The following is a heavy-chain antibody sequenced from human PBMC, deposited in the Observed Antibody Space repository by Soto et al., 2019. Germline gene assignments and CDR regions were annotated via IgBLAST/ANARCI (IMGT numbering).Heavy chain of an antibody. D-gene: IGHD2-2*01. CDR1: GFTFSSYA. V-gene: IGHV3-23*01. J-gene: IGHJ6*02. Sequence: GGSLRLSCAASGFTFSSYAMSWVRQAPGKGLEWVSAISGSGGSTYYADSVKGRFTISRDNSKNTLYLQMNSLRAEDTAVYYCATRAYCSSTSCSRYPYYYYGMDVWGQGTTVTVSS. CDR3: ATRAYCSSTSCSRYPYYYYGMDV. CDR2: ISGSGGST.